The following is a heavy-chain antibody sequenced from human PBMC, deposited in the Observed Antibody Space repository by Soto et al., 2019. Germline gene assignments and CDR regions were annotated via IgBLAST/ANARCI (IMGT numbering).Heavy chain of an antibody. CDR3: ARCRRGRFDL. D-gene: IGHD2-15*01. V-gene: IGHV4-34*01. J-gene: IGHJ5*02. CDR1: GGSFSGYY. CDR2: INHSGST. Sequence: KTSETLSLTCAVYGGSFSGYYWSWIRQPPGKGLEWIGEINHSGSTNYNPSLKSRVTISVDTSKNQFSLKLSSVTAADTAVYYCARCRRGRFDLWGQGTLVTVSS.